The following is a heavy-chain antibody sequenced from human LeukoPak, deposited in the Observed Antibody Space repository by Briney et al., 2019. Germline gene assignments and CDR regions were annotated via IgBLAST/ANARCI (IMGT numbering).Heavy chain of an antibody. V-gene: IGHV3-23*01. J-gene: IGHJ4*02. Sequence: GGSLRLSCSASGFTFSTYAMSWVRQAPGKGLEWVSGISGSGSSKYYADSVNGRFTISRDNSKNTLSLQMNSLRAEDTAVYYCAKRRDGYNAYFDYWGQGTLVTVSS. CDR2: ISGSGSSK. CDR1: GFTFSTYA. D-gene: IGHD5-24*01. CDR3: AKRRDGYNAYFDY.